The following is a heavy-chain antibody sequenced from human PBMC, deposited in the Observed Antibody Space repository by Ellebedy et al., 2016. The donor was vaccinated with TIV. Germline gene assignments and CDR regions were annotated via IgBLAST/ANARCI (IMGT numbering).Heavy chain of an antibody. J-gene: IGHJ4*02. CDR1: GVTFRSSS. Sequence: AASVKVSCKASGVTFRSSSMQWVRQARGQRLEWMGWIIVGSGYPNYAQDFQDRVTITRDMATSTVYMELSVLTSEDTAVYYCVAHYGSRSPADWGQGTLVTVSS. V-gene: IGHV1-58*02. CDR3: VAHYGSRSPAD. CDR2: IIVGSGYP. D-gene: IGHD3-10*01.